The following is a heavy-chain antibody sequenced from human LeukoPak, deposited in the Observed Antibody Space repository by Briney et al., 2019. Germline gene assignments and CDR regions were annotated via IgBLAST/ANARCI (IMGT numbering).Heavy chain of an antibody. V-gene: IGHV3-11*01. CDR3: ASGTAVSSGYYFDY. D-gene: IGHD3-22*01. J-gene: IGHJ4*02. CDR1: GFTFSDYY. CDR2: ISSSGSTI. Sequence: PGGSLRLSCAASGFTFSDYYMSWIRQAPGKGLEWVSYISSSGSTIYYADSVKGRFTISRDNAKNTLYLQMNSLRADDTAVYYCASGTAVSSGYYFDYWGQGTLVTVSS.